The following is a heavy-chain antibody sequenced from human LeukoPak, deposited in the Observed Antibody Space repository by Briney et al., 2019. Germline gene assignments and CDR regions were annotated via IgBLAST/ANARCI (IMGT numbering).Heavy chain of an antibody. CDR2: INSDGSST. D-gene: IGHD2-15*01. CDR3: ARAVYCSGGSCYSDYYYYMDV. Sequence: GGSLRLSCAASGFTFSSYWMHWVRQAPGKGLAWVSRINSDGSSTSYADSVKGRFTISRDNAKNTLYLQMNSLRAEDTAVYYCARAVYCSGGSCYSDYYYYMDVWGKGTTVTISS. J-gene: IGHJ6*03. V-gene: IGHV3-74*01. CDR1: GFTFSSYW.